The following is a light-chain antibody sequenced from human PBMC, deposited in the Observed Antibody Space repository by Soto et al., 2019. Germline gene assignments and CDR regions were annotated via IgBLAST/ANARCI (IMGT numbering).Light chain of an antibody. Sequence: QSALTQPASVSGSPGQSITISCTGTSSDVGGYNFVSWYQQHPGKAPKLLIYDVSDRPSGVSSRFSGSKSGNTASLTISGLQAEDEADYYCSSYTGSSTYVFGTGTKLTFL. CDR1: SSDVGGYNF. CDR3: SSYTGSSTYV. V-gene: IGLV2-14*01. CDR2: DVS. J-gene: IGLJ1*01.